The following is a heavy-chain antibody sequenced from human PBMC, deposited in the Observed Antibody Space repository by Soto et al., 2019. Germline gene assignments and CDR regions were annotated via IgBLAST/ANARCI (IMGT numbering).Heavy chain of an antibody. Sequence: EVQLVESGGGLVQPGGSLRLSCAASGFTFSSYSMNWVRQAPGKGLEWVSYISSSSSTIYYADSVKGRFTISRDNAKNSLYLQMNSLRAEDTAVYYCAREPTQWLGIFDYWGQGTLVTVSS. CDR3: AREPTQWLGIFDY. V-gene: IGHV3-48*01. CDR2: ISSSSSTI. D-gene: IGHD6-19*01. CDR1: GFTFSSYS. J-gene: IGHJ4*02.